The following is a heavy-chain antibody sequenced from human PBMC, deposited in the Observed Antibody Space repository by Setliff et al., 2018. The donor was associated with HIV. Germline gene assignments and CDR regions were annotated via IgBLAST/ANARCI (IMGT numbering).Heavy chain of an antibody. CDR1: GYSFTSYG. V-gene: IGHV1-18*01. Sequence: ASVKVSCKASGYSFTSYGIGWVRQAPGQGLEWIGWISPYSRITNYAPKFRDRITMTTETSTNTAYLEVRSLSSDDTAVYYCARGRNYNSGMDVWGQGTTVTVSS. D-gene: IGHD3-10*01. J-gene: IGHJ6*02. CDR2: ISPYSRIT. CDR3: ARGRNYNSGMDV.